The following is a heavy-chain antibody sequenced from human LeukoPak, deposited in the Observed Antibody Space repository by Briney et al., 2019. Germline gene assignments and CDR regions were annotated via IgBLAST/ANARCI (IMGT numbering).Heavy chain of an antibody. V-gene: IGHV4-34*01. CDR3: AKRHTRLLWFGELLSGTDY. Sequence: SETLSLTCAVYGGFFSGYYWSWIRQPPGKGLEWIGEINHSGSTNYNPSLKSRVTISVDTSKNQFSLKLSSVTAADTAVYYCAKRHTRLLWFGELLSGTDYWGQGTLVTVSS. D-gene: IGHD3-10*01. J-gene: IGHJ4*02. CDR2: INHSGST. CDR1: GGFFSGYY.